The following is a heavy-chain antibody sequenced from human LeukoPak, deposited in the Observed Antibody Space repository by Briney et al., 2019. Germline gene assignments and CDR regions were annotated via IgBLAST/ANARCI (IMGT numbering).Heavy chain of an antibody. CDR3: ITPYVWGSYRYDY. CDR1: GFTFSNAW. D-gene: IGHD3-16*02. J-gene: IGHJ4*02. V-gene: IGHV3-15*01. Sequence: GGSLRVSCAASGFTFSNAWMSWVRQAPGKGLEWVGRIKSKTDGGTTDYAAPVKGRFTISRDDSKNTLYLQMNSLKTKDTAVYYCITPYVWGSYRYDYWGQGTLVTVSS. CDR2: IKSKTDGGTT.